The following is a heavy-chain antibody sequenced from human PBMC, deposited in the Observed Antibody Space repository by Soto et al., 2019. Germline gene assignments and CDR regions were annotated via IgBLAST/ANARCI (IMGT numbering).Heavy chain of an antibody. CDR1: GGTFSSYA. V-gene: IGHV1-69*12. CDR2: IIPIFGTA. D-gene: IGHD1-26*01. Sequence: QVQLVQSGAEVKKPGSSVKVSCKDSGGTFSSYAISWVRQAPGQGLEWMAGIIPIFGTATYAQKFQGRVTITADESTSTAYMELSSLRSEDTAVYYCARLISGSYVDYWGQGTLVTVSS. J-gene: IGHJ4*02. CDR3: ARLISGSYVDY.